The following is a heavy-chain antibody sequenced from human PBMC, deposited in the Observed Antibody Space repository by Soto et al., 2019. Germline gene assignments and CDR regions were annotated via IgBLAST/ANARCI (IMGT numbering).Heavy chain of an antibody. Sequence: QVQLVESGGGVVQPGRSLRLSCAASGFTFSSYGMHWVRQAPGKGLEWVAVIWYDGTKEYYADSVKGRFTISRDNSKNTLYLQMMILGAEDTAVYYCARDYSSTGYGLNYWGQGTLVTVSS. D-gene: IGHD6-25*01. CDR3: ARDYSSTGYGLNY. V-gene: IGHV3-33*01. CDR2: IWYDGTKE. CDR1: GFTFSSYG. J-gene: IGHJ4*02.